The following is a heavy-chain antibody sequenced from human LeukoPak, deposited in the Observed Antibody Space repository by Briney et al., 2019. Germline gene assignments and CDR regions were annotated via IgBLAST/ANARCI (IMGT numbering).Heavy chain of an antibody. CDR2: IYYSGST. CDR1: GGSISSYY. V-gene: IGHV4-59*12. CDR3: ARSRYILVGATRVSPNWFDP. Sequence: KPSETLSLTCTVSGGSISSYYWSWIRQPPGKGLEWIGYIYYSGSTNYNPSLNSRVTISVDTSKNQFSLKLSSVTAADTAVYYCARSRYILVGATRVSPNWFDPWGQGTLVTVSS. D-gene: IGHD1-26*01. J-gene: IGHJ5*02.